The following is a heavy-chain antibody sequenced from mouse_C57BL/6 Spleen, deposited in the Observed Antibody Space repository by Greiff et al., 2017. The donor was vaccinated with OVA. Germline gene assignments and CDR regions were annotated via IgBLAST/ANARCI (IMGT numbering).Heavy chain of an antibody. Sequence: DVQLVESGPGLVKPSQSLSLTCSVTGYSITSGYYWNWIRQFPGNKLEWMGYISYDGSNNYNPSLKNRISITRDTSKNQFFLKLNSVTTEDTATYYCARVHSNWYFDVWGTGTTVTVSS. CDR1: GYSITSGYY. CDR3: ARVHSNWYFDV. V-gene: IGHV3-6*01. CDR2: ISYDGSN. J-gene: IGHJ1*03.